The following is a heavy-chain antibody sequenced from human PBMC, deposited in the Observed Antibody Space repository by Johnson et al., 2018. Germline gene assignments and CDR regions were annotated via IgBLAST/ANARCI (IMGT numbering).Heavy chain of an antibody. D-gene: IGHD2-21*02. CDR2: IYYSGTT. Sequence: QVQLVESGPGLVKPSETLSLTCTVSGVSVTSTTSYWGWIRQPPGKGLEWVSTIYYSGTTYFNPSLKTPATMSVDTSKNQISLNLKSVTAADTAVYFCARLKCIVDCYADYYHGMDVWGQGTTVTVSS. J-gene: IGHJ6*02. CDR1: GVSVTSTTSY. CDR3: ARLKCIVDCYADYYHGMDV. V-gene: IGHV4-39*01.